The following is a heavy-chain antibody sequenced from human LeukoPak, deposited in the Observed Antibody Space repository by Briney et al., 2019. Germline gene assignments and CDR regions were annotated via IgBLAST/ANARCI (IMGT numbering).Heavy chain of an antibody. CDR1: GGSISSSSYY. Sequence: SETLSLTCTVSGGSISSSSYYRGWIRQPPGKGLEWIGSIYYSGSTYYNPSLKSRVTISVDTSKNQFSLKLSSVTAADTAVYYCARGAPAPDYVWGSYRYEFDYWGQGTLVTVSS. CDR3: ARGAPAPDYVWGSYRYEFDY. V-gene: IGHV4-39*01. CDR2: IYYSGST. D-gene: IGHD3-16*02. J-gene: IGHJ4*02.